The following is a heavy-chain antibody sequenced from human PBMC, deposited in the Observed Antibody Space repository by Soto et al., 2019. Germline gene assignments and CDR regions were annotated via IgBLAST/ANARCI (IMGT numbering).Heavy chain of an antibody. V-gene: IGHV3-21*01. CDR3: AGTIFGVVPSGY. J-gene: IGHJ4*02. D-gene: IGHD3-3*01. CDR2: ISSSSSYI. Sequence: PGGSLRLSCAASGFTFSSYSMNWVRQAPGKGLEWVSSISSSSSYIYYADSVKGRFTISRDNAKNSLYLQMNSLRAEDTAVYYCAGTIFGVVPSGYWGQGTLVTVSS. CDR1: GFTFSSYS.